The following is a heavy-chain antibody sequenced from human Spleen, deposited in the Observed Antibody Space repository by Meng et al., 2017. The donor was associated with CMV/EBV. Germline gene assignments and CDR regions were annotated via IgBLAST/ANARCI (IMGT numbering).Heavy chain of an antibody. V-gene: IGHV3-30-3*01. Sequence: GESLKISCAASGFTFSGYAMHWVRQAPGKGLEWVAVISYDGSNKYYADSVKGRFTISRDNSKNTLYLQMNSLKAEDTAVYYCARAVAVAAPFEYWGQGTLVTVSS. CDR3: ARAVAVAAPFEY. D-gene: IGHD6-19*01. J-gene: IGHJ4*02. CDR1: GFTFSGYA. CDR2: ISYDGSNK.